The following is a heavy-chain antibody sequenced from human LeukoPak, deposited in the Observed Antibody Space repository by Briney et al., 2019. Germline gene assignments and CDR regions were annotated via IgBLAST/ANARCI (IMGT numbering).Heavy chain of an antibody. CDR1: GGTFSSYA. J-gene: IGHJ4*02. Sequence: ASVKVSCKASGGTFSSYAISWVRQAPGQGLEWMGRIIPILGIANYAQKFQGRVTITADKSTSTAYMELSSLRSEDTAVYYCARSHAQHITIFGVVTPYYFDYWGQGTLVTVSS. V-gene: IGHV1-69*04. CDR3: ARSHAQHITIFGVVTPYYFDY. CDR2: IIPILGIA. D-gene: IGHD3-3*01.